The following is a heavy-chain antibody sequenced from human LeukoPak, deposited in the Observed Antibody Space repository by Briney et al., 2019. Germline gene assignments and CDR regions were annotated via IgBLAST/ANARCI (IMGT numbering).Heavy chain of an antibody. CDR1: GFTFSSYA. CDR3: ARSEKWELRG. Sequence: PGGSLRLSCAASGFTFSSYAMSWVRQAPGKGLEWVSSISSSSSYIYYADSVKGRFTISIDNAKNSLYMQMNSLRAEAPALYYCARSEKWELRGGGQGTLVTVSS. CDR2: ISSSSSYI. J-gene: IGHJ4*02. V-gene: IGHV3-21*01. D-gene: IGHD1-26*01.